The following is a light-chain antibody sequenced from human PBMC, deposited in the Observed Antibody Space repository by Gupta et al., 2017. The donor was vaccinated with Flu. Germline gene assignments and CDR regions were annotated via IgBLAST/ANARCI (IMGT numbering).Light chain of an antibody. CDR1: QSVSSSY. Sequence: EIVLTQSPATLSLSPGERATLSCRASQSVSSSYLAWYQQKPGQAPRLLIYGASYRATGIPDRFSGSGSGTDFTLTISRLEPEDFAVYYCQQYGSSPRTFGQGTKVEIK. CDR2: GAS. V-gene: IGKV3-20*01. J-gene: IGKJ1*01. CDR3: QQYGSSPRT.